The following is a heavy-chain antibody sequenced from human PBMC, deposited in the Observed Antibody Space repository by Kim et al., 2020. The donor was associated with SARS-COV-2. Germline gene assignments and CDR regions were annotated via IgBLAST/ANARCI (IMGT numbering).Heavy chain of an antibody. J-gene: IGHJ6*02. CDR3: ARDHRPRILTGYYAHYYYYGMDV. CDR1: GFTFSSYS. V-gene: IGHV3-21*01. CDR2: ISSSSSYI. Sequence: GGSLRLSCAASGFTFSSYSMNWVRQAPGKGLEWVSSISSSSSYIYYADSVKGRFTISRDNAKNSLYLQMNSLRAEDTAVYYCARDHRPRILTGYYAHYYYYGMDVWGQGTTVTVSS. D-gene: IGHD3-9*01.